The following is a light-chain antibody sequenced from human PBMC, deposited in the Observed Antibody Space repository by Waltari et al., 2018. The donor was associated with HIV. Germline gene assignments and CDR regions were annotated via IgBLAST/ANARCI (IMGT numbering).Light chain of an antibody. V-gene: IGKV1D-12*01. CDR3: QQANSFPRLT. Sequence: DIQMTQSPSSVSASVGDRVTITCRASQGISSGLAWYQPKPGKAPKLLIYAASSLQSGVPSMCSGSGSVTDFTLTISSLQPEDFATYYCQQANSFPRLTFGGGTKVEIK. J-gene: IGKJ4*01. CDR1: QGISSG. CDR2: AAS.